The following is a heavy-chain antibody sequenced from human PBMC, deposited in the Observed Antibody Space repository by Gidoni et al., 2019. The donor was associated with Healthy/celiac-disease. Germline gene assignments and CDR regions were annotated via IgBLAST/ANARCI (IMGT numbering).Heavy chain of an antibody. CDR3: ARRYYYDSSGYPTCFDY. J-gene: IGHJ4*02. CDR1: GGSFSGYY. D-gene: IGHD3-22*01. Sequence: QVQLQQWGAGLLKPSETLSITCAVYGGSFSGYYWGWIRQPPGKGLEWIGEINHSGSTNYNPSLKSRVTISVDTSKNQFSLKLSSVTAADTAVYYCARRYYYDSSGYPTCFDYWGQGTLVTVSS. CDR2: INHSGST. V-gene: IGHV4-34*01.